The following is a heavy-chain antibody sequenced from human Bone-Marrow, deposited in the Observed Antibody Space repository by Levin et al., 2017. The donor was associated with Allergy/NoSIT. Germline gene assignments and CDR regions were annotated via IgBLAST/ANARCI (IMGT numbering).Heavy chain of an antibody. J-gene: IGHJ4*02. CDR3: ASDPARGYYDSSGYSGDH. Sequence: GESLKISCAASGFTFRHYTMNWVRQAPGTGLEWVSCITSSGDSTYYADSVKGRFTISRDNAKNSLYLQLKRLGVESTVMYYCASDPARGYYDSSGYSGDHWGQGTLVTVSS. D-gene: IGHD3-22*01. V-gene: IGHV3-48*01. CDR1: GFTFRHYT. CDR2: ITSSGDST.